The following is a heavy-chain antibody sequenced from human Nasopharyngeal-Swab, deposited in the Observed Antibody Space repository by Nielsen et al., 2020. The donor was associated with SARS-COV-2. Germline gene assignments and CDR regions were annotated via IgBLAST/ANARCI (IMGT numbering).Heavy chain of an antibody. CDR3: ARDPGVGSDCTNGVCYTIFDY. Sequence: SVKVSCKASGGTFSSYAISWVRQAPGQGLEWMGGIIPIFGTANYAQKFQGRVTITADESTSTAYKELSSLRSEDTAVYYCARDPGVGSDCTNGVCYTIFDYWGQGTLVTVSS. CDR1: GGTFSSYA. D-gene: IGHD2-8*01. V-gene: IGHV1-69*13. CDR2: IIPIFGTA. J-gene: IGHJ4*02.